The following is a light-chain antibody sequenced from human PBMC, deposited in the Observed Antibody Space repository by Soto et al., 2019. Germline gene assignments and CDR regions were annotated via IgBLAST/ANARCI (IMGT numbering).Light chain of an antibody. CDR2: DVS. CDR3: CLYTASYSV. V-gene: IGLV2-11*01. Sequence: QSALTQPRSVSGSPGQSVDISCTATSSDVGGFDFVSWYQQHPGKAPKLVIYDVSKRPSGVPDRFSGSRSGDTASLTISGLQAEDEADYYCCLYTASYSVFGGGTQLTVL. CDR1: SSDVGGFDF. J-gene: IGLJ3*02.